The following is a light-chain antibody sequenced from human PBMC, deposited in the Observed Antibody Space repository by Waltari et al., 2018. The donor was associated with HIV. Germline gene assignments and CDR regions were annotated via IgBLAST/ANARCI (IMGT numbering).Light chain of an antibody. Sequence: QSALPQPASVSGSPGQAIPISCPGTGSDVGGYNLVSWYQQHPGKAPKVMIYEGSKRPSGVSNRFSGSKSGNTASLTISGLQAEDEADYYCCSYTGSSTRRPYVFGTGTKVTVL. CDR3: CSYTGSSTRRPYV. CDR2: EGS. CDR1: GSDVGGYNL. J-gene: IGLJ1*01. V-gene: IGLV2-23*01.